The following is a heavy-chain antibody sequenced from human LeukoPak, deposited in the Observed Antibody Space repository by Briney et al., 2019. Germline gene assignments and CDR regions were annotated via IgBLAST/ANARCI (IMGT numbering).Heavy chain of an antibody. CDR2: INPNSGGT. D-gene: IGHD3-3*01. CDR3: ARTPMGFLEWLLLYYFDY. Sequence: ASVKVSCKASGYTFTGYYMHWVRQAPGQGLEWMGWINPNSGGTNYAQKFQGRVTMTRDTSISTAYMKLSRLRSDDTAVYYCARTPMGFLEWLLLYYFDYWGQGTLVTVSS. CDR1: GYTFTGYY. V-gene: IGHV1-2*02. J-gene: IGHJ4*02.